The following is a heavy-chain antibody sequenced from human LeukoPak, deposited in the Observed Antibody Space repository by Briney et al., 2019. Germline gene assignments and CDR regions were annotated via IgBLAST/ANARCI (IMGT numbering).Heavy chain of an antibody. CDR2: IIPIFGTA. V-gene: IGHV1-69*05. D-gene: IGHD6-25*01. CDR3: VRRQALRGRHRAFDP. J-gene: IGHJ5*02. CDR1: GGTFSNYA. Sequence: SVKVSCKASGGTFSNYAISWVRQAPGQGLEWLEGIIPIFGTAKYAQKFQGGVTITTDEATTTAYMELISLRSEDTAVYYCVRRQALRGRHRAFDPWGQGTLVTVTS.